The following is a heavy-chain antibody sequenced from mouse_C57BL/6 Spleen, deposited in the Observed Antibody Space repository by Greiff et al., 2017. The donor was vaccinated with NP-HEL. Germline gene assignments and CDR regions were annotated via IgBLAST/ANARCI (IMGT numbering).Heavy chain of an antibody. CDR2: IYPGNSDT. D-gene: IGHD2-2*01. V-gene: IGHV1-5*01. CDR1: GYTFTSYC. Sequence: EVQLQESGTVLARPGASVKMSCKTSGYTFTSYCMHWVKPRPGQGLEWIGAIYPGNSDTSYNQKFKGKAKLTAVTSASPAYMELSSLTKEDSAVYYCTREEVTTGFAYWGQGTLVTVSA. J-gene: IGHJ3*01. CDR3: TREEVTTGFAY.